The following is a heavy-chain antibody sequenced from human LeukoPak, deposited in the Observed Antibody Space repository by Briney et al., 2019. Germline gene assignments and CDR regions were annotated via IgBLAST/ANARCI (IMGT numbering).Heavy chain of an antibody. CDR3: ARDPYYDTLGYCSSTSCPHTHFDY. CDR1: GFTFSSYS. Sequence: GGSLRLSCAASGFTFSSYSMNWIRQAPGKGLEWVSYISSSGSTIYYADSVKGRFTISRDNAKNSLYLQMNSLRAEDTAVYYCARDPYYDTLGYCSSTSCPHTHFDYWGQGTLVTVSS. J-gene: IGHJ4*02. CDR2: ISSSGSTI. D-gene: IGHD2-2*01. V-gene: IGHV3-48*04.